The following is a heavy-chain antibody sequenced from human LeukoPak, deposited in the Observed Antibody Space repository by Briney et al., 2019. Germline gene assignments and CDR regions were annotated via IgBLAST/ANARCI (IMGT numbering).Heavy chain of an antibody. CDR1: GFTFSSYW. D-gene: IGHD6-19*01. J-gene: IGHJ5*02. Sequence: GGSLRLSCAASGFTFSSYWMSWVRQAPGKGLEWVANIKQDGSEKYYVDSVKGRFTISRDNAKNSLYLQMNSLRAEDTAVYYCARISSGWYRRNWFDPWGQGTLVTVSS. CDR3: ARISSGWYRRNWFDP. CDR2: IKQDGSEK. V-gene: IGHV3-7*01.